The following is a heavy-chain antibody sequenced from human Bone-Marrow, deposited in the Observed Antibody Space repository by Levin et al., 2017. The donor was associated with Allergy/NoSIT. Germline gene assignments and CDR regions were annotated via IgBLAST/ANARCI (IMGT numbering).Heavy chain of an antibody. CDR3: AGGYRAGIDAFDI. CDR2: IYPGDSDT. CDR1: GYSFTSYW. V-gene: IGHV5-51*01. J-gene: IGHJ3*02. Sequence: GGSLRLSCKGSGYSFTSYWIGWVRQMPGKGLEWMGIIYPGDSDTRYSPSFQGQVTISADKSISTAYLQWSSLKASDTAMYYCAGGYRAGIDAFDIWGQGTMVTVSS. D-gene: IGHD6-13*01.